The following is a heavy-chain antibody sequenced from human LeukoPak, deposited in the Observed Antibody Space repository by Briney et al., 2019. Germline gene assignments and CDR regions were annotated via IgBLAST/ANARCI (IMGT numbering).Heavy chain of an antibody. CDR2: INPSGGTT. D-gene: IGHD4-17*01. Sequence: RASMKVSCKASGYTFITYYMHWVRQAPGQGLEWMGVINPSGGTTSYAQKFQARVTMTRDTSTSTVYMELSSLRSEGTAVYYCARGTGLGGDYVSNWGQGTLVTVSS. V-gene: IGHV1-46*01. CDR3: ARGTGLGGDYVSN. J-gene: IGHJ4*02. CDR1: GYTFITYY.